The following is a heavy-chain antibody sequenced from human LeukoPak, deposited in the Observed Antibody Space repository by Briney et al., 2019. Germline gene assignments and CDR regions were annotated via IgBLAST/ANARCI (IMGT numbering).Heavy chain of an antibody. V-gene: IGHV1-18*01. CDR2: ISAYNGNT. CDR1: GYTFTSYG. D-gene: IGHD6-19*01. J-gene: IGHJ6*02. Sequence: ASVKVSCKASGYTFTSYGISWVRQAPGQGLEWMGWISAYNGNTNYAQKLQGRITMTTDTSTSTAYMELRSLRSDDTAVYYCARDGSYSSGWYDYYYYGMDVWGQGTTVTVSS. CDR3: ARDGSYSSGWYDYYYYGMDV.